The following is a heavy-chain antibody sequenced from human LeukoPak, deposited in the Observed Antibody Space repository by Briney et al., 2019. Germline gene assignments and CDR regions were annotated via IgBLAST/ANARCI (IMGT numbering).Heavy chain of an antibody. V-gene: IGHV3-23*01. CDR2: INSNGDEI. CDR3: ARVPWWIPFDY. Sequence: GGSLRLSCAASGFTFSTYAMTWVRQAPGKGLEWVSGINSNGDEIYYADSVRGLFTISRDNSNNALYLQMNSLRAEDTAVYYCARVPWWIPFDYWGQGTLVTVSS. J-gene: IGHJ4*02. D-gene: IGHD5-18*01. CDR1: GFTFSTYA.